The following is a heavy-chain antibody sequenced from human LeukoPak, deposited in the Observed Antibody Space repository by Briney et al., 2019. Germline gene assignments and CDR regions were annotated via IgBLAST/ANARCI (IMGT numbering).Heavy chain of an antibody. CDR3: AKVSGDRMDY. J-gene: IGHJ4*02. V-gene: IGHV1-18*01. CDR1: GFSFATYG. CDR2: ISANTGKT. Sequence: GASVKVSCKTSGFSFATYGFCWVRQAPGDGLKWMGWISANTGKTSYAQKFQDRVTMTTDTSTTTAFMELRGLRLDDTAVYFCAKVSGDRMDYWGQGTLVTVSS.